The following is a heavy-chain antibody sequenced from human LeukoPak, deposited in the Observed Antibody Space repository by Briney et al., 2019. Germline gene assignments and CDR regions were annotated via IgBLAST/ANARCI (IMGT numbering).Heavy chain of an antibody. D-gene: IGHD3-10*01. CDR1: GFPFSTYA. Sequence: PGGSLRLSCAASGFPFSTYAMNWVRQAPGKGLEWVSVITGSGGFTQYADSVKGRFTISRDNSKNTVYLQMNSLRAEDTAVYYCAHELSPGSFDYWGQGTLVTVSS. J-gene: IGHJ4*02. V-gene: IGHV3-23*01. CDR2: ITGSGGFT. CDR3: AHELSPGSFDY.